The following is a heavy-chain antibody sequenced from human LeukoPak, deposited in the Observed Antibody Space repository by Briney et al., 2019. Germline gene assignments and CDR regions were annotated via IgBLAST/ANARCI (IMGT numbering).Heavy chain of an antibody. V-gene: IGHV5-51*01. CDR3: ARCYGSGTYDAFHI. Sequence: RGESLKISCKGSGYSFGTYWIVWVRQMPGKGLEWMGSIYPGDSDTRYSPSFQGQVTISADKSINTAYMQWSSLKSSDTAMYYCARCYGSGTYDAFHIWGQGTLVTVSS. D-gene: IGHD3-10*01. J-gene: IGHJ4*02. CDR1: GYSFGTYW. CDR2: IYPGDSDT.